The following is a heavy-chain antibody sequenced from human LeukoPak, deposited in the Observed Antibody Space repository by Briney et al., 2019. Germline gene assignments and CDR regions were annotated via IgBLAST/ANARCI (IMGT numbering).Heavy chain of an antibody. J-gene: IGHJ5*02. D-gene: IGHD3-10*01. CDR2: INPSGGST. CDR1: GYTFTSYY. CDR3: VRDGEGVAISVNYWFDP. Sequence: ASVKVSCKASGYTFTSYYMHWVRQAPGQGLEWMGIINPSGGSTGYAQKFQGRVTMTRDTSISTAYMELRDLRSEDTAVYYCVRDGEGVAISVNYWFDPWGQGTLVTVSS. V-gene: IGHV1-46*01.